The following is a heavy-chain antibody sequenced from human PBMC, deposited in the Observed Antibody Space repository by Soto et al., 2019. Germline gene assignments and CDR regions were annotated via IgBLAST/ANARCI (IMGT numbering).Heavy chain of an antibody. Sequence: QVQLVQSVAEVKKPGSSVKVSCKASGGTFSSYAISWVRQAPGQGLEWMGGIIPIFGTANYAQKFQGRVTMTADESTSTAYMELSSLRSEDTAVYYCARGVRVPAALDDAFDIWVQGTMVTVSS. CDR1: GGTFSSYA. J-gene: IGHJ3*02. V-gene: IGHV1-69*01. D-gene: IGHD2-2*01. CDR2: IIPIFGTA. CDR3: ARGVRVPAALDDAFDI.